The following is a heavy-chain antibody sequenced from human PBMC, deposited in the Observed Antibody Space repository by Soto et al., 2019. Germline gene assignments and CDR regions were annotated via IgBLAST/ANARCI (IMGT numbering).Heavy chain of an antibody. CDR3: ARTPHYYDSSGLPPYFDY. Sequence: GGSLRLSCAASGFTFSSYAMSWVRQAPGKGLEWVSAISGSGGSTYYADSVKGRFIISRDNAKNSLYLQMNSLRAEDTAVYYCARTPHYYDSSGLPPYFDYWGQGTLVTVSS. V-gene: IGHV3-23*01. CDR2: ISGSGGST. J-gene: IGHJ4*02. D-gene: IGHD3-22*01. CDR1: GFTFSSYA.